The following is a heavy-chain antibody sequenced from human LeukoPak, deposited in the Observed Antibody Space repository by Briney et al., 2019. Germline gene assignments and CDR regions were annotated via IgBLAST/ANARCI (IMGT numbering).Heavy chain of an antibody. V-gene: IGHV5-51*01. CDR2: IYPGDSDT. J-gene: IGHJ4*02. Sequence: GESLKISCKGSGYSFTSYWIGWVRQMPGKGLEWMGIIYPGDSDTRYSPPFQGQVTISADKSISTAYLQWSSLKASDTAMYYCARHGWLSTNLFDYWGQGTLVTVSS. CDR1: GYSFTSYW. CDR3: ARHGWLSTNLFDY. D-gene: IGHD3-16*02.